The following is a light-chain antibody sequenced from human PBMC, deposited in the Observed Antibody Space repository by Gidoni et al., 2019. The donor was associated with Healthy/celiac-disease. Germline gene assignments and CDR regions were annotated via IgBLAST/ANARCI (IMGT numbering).Light chain of an antibody. CDR1: SSDVGGYNY. J-gene: IGLJ3*02. CDR2: EVS. CDR3: SSYTSSSTLGV. V-gene: IGLV2-14*01. Sequence: QSALTQPASVSGSPGQSITISCTGTSSDVGGYNYVSWYQQPPGKASKLMIYEVSNRPSGVPDRFSGSKSGNTASLTISGLQAEDEADYYCSSYTSSSTLGVFGGGTKLTVL.